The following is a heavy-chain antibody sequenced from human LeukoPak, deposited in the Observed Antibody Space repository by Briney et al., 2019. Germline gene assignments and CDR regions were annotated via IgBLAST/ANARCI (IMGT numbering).Heavy chain of an antibody. CDR2: ISAYNGNT. CDR1: GYTFTSYG. J-gene: IGHJ5*02. Sequence: ASVKVSCKASGYTFTSYGISWVRQAPGQGLEWMGWISAYNGNTNYAQKPQGRVTMTTDTSTSTAYMELRSLRSDGAAVYYCARDPNLYGSGSSTYNLFDPWGQGTLVTVSS. V-gene: IGHV1-18*01. CDR3: ARDPNLYGSGSSTYNLFDP. D-gene: IGHD3-10*01.